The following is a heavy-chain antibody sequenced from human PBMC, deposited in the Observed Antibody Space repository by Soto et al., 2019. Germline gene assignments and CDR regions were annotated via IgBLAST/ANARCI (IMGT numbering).Heavy chain of an antibody. CDR3: ARDVYSSSSWEFDY. D-gene: IGHD6-6*01. CDR2: IKQDGSEK. Sequence: PGGSLRLSCAASGFTFSSYWMSWVRQAPGKGLEWVANIKQDGSEKYYVDSVKGRFTISRDNAKNSLYLQMNSLRAEDTAVYYCARDVYSSSSWEFDYWGQGTLVTVSS. V-gene: IGHV3-7*01. J-gene: IGHJ4*02. CDR1: GFTFSSYW.